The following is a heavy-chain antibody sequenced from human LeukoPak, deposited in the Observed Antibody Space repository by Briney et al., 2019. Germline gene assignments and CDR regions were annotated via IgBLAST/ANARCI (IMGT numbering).Heavy chain of an antibody. CDR3: ARDNSVRDEAWWFNP. CDR2: ISGSGDIT. D-gene: IGHD5-24*01. J-gene: IGHJ5*02. V-gene: IGHV3-23*01. Sequence: GGSLRLSCAASGFTFSSYGMSWVRQAPGRGLEWVSGISGSGDITYYADPVKGRFTISRDNSKNTLYLQMNSLRAEDTAVYYCARDNSVRDEAWWFNPWGQGTLVTVSS. CDR1: GFTFSSYG.